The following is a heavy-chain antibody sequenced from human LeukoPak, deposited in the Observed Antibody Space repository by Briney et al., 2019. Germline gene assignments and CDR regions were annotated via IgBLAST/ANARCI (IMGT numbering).Heavy chain of an antibody. Sequence: ASVKVSCKASGYTFAAYYIHWFRQAPGQGLEWMGWINPNSGGTNYAQNFQDRVTMTGDTSISTAHVDLSRLRSDDTAVYYCARDKDGYNYVPYYWGQGTLVTVSS. CDR3: ARDKDGYNYVPYY. D-gene: IGHD5-24*01. CDR1: GYTFAAYY. V-gene: IGHV1-2*02. CDR2: INPNSGGT. J-gene: IGHJ4*02.